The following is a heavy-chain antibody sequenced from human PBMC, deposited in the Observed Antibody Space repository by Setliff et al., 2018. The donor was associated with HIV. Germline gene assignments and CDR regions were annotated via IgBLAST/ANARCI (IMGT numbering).Heavy chain of an antibody. CDR2: ISAYNGNT. CDR1: GYTFTSYG. D-gene: IGHD3-10*02. Sequence: GASVKVSCKASGYTFTSYGISWVRQAPGQGLEWMGWISAYNGNTNYAQKFQDRVSLTRDTSLSTAYMELSSLTSDDTAIYYCARDMFEIWERSLAKGDEFDPWGQGSLVTVSS. J-gene: IGHJ5*02. V-gene: IGHV1-18*01. CDR3: ARDMFEIWERSLAKGDEFDP.